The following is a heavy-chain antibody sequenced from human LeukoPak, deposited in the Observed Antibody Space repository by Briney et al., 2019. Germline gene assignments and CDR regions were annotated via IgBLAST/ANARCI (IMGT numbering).Heavy chain of an antibody. CDR2: IKQDGSEK. CDR3: ARDEARSIAVAVGYGAFDI. V-gene: IGHV3-7*01. CDR1: GFTFSSYW. D-gene: IGHD6-19*01. J-gene: IGHJ3*02. Sequence: GGSLRLSCAASGFTFSSYWMSWVRQAPGKGLEWVANIKQDGSEKYYVDSVKGRFTISRDNAKNSLYLQMNSLRAEDTAVYYCARDEARSIAVAVGYGAFDIWGQGTMVTVSS.